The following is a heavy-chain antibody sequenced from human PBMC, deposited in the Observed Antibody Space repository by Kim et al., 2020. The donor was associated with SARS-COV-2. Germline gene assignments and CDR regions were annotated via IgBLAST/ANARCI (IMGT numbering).Heavy chain of an antibody. J-gene: IGHJ4*02. V-gene: IGHV4-34*01. CDR1: GGSFSGYY. CDR2: ITHSGST. Sequence: SETLSLTCAVYGGSFSGYYWRWIRQPPGKGLEWIGEITHSGSTNYNPSLKSRVTISVDTSKNQFSLKLSSVTAADTAVYYCARGPYYYDSSGRSDWGQGTLVTVSS. CDR3: ARGPYYYDSSGRSD. D-gene: IGHD3-22*01.